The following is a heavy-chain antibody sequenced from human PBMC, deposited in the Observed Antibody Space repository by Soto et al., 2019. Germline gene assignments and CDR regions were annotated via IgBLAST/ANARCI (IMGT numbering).Heavy chain of an antibody. J-gene: IGHJ6*01. Sequence: PSDTLSLTCIVSGGSISSYYWRWIQQPPAKGLEWIGYSYSSGSTNYNPSLKSRVTISVDTSKNQFSLKLSSVTAADTAVYYCARDRGAVAGYYYYGMDAWGQGTTVTVSS. CDR2: SYSSGST. CDR3: ARDRGAVAGYYYYGMDA. V-gene: IGHV4-59*01. CDR1: GGSISSYY. D-gene: IGHD6-19*01.